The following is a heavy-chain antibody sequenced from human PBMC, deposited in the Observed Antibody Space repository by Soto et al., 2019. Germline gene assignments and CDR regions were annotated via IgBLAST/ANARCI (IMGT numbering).Heavy chain of an antibody. CDR1: GFIFTSDS. CDR3: AAGDSSGYYGG. D-gene: IGHD3-22*01. Sequence: SVKVSCKASGFIFTSDSVQWARQARGQRLEWIGWITVGTGNTNYAQKFQERVTITRDMSTSTAYMELSNLRSEDTAIYYCAAGDSSGYYGGWGQGTQVTVSS. J-gene: IGHJ4*02. CDR2: ITVGTGNT. V-gene: IGHV1-58*01.